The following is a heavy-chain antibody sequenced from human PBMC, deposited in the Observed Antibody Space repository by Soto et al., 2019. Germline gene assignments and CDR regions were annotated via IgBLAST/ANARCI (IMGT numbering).Heavy chain of an antibody. CDR3: ARGLGLGDC. V-gene: IGHV1-46*01. CDR1: GYTFSSYY. Sequence: QVQLVQSGAEVKKPGASVKVSCNASGYTFSSYYIHWVRQAPGQGLEWIGIVNPNGGSTNYAQNFKGRLTVTRDTSTATVYMDLRALTSDDTAMYYFARGLGLGDCWGQGTLGSVSS. CDR2: VNPNGGST. J-gene: IGHJ4*02. D-gene: IGHD3-9*01.